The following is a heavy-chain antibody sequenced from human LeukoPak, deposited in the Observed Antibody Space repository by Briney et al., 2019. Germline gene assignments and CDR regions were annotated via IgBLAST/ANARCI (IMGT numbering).Heavy chain of an antibody. D-gene: IGHD2-2*01. CDR3: AKVAEGRRYQLPLRY. Sequence: GGSLRLSCAASGFTFSSYAMSWVRQAPGKGLEWVSAISGSGGSTYYADSVKGRFTISRDNSKNTLYLQMNSLRGEDTAVYYWAKVAEGRRYQLPLRYWGQGTLVTVSS. V-gene: IGHV3-23*01. CDR2: ISGSGGST. CDR1: GFTFSSYA. J-gene: IGHJ4*02.